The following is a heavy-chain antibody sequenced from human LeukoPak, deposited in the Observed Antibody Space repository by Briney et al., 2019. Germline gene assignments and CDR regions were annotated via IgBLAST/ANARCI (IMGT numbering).Heavy chain of an antibody. CDR2: IRYDGSNK. D-gene: IGHD4-11*01. Sequence: PGGSLRLSCAASGFSFSRSGMHWVRQAPGKGLEWVAFIRYDGSNKYYVDSVKGRFTISRDNSKNTLYLQMNSLRAEDTAVYYCAKDNYDYNDYDGSDYWGQGTLVTVSS. J-gene: IGHJ4*02. V-gene: IGHV3-30*02. CDR1: GFSFSRSG. CDR3: AKDNYDYNDYDGSDY.